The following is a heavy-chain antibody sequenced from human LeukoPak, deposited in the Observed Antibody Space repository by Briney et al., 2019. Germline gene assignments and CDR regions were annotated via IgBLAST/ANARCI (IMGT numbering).Heavy chain of an antibody. CDR2: FDPEDGET. CDR1: GYTLTELS. CDR3: ATPYGSSLSDYYYGIDV. Sequence: ASVKVSYKVSGYTLTELSMHWVQQAPGKGLEWMGGFDPEDGETIYAQKFQGRVTMTEDTSTDTAYMELSSLRSEHTAVYYCATPYGSSLSDYYYGIDVWGKGTTVTVSS. D-gene: IGHD3-10*01. V-gene: IGHV1-24*01. J-gene: IGHJ6*04.